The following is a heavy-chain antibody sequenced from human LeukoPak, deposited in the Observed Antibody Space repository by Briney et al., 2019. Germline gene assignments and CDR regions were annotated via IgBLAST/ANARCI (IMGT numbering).Heavy chain of an antibody. D-gene: IGHD5/OR15-5a*01. CDR2: IYAGGKT. CDR1: GGSISTYY. Sequence: KASETLSLTCTVSGGSISTYYWTWIRQAPGKGLEWIGYIYAGGKTRSSPSLESRVSISVDTSRNQFTLKLTSVTAADTAAYYCARGVSGFWLSFDFWGQGALVSVSS. V-gene: IGHV4-4*09. J-gene: IGHJ4*02. CDR3: ARGVSGFWLSFDF.